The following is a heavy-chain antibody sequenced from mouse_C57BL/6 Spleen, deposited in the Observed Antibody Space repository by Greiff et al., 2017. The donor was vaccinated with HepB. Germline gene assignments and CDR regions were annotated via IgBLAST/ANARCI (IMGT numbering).Heavy chain of an antibody. J-gene: IGHJ4*01. CDR2: IYWDDDK. Sequence: QVQLKESGPGILQSSQTLSLTCSFSGFSLSTSGMGVSWIRQPSGKGLEWLAHIYWDDDKRYNPSLKSRLTISKDTSRNQVFLKITSVDTADTATYYCARLIYDGYYYAMDYWGQGTSVTVSS. V-gene: IGHV8-12*01. CDR1: GFSLSTSGMG. D-gene: IGHD2-3*01. CDR3: ARLIYDGYYYAMDY.